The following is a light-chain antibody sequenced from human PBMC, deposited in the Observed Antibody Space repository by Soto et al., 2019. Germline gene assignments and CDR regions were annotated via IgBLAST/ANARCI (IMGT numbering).Light chain of an antibody. CDR2: AAS. CDR1: QRISNY. J-gene: IGKJ3*01. CDR3: QQSYSAPRS. Sequence: DIQMTQSPSSLSAFVGDRVSITCRASQRISNYLNWYQKKPGQAPNLLIYAASTLQSGGPSRFSGSGSGSYFTLTISNLQPEDVATYDCQQSYSAPRSFGPGTKVD. V-gene: IGKV1-39*01.